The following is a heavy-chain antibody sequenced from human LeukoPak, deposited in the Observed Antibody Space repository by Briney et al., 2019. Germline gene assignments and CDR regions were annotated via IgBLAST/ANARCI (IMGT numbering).Heavy chain of an antibody. CDR3: ARDVTIFDY. V-gene: IGHV1-2*02. Sequence: ASMKVSCKASGYTFTAYYLHWLRQAPGQGLQWMGWINPNSGDTNYAQKLQGRVTMTTDTSTSTAYMELRSLRSDDTAVYYCARDVTIFDYWGQGTLVTVSS. D-gene: IGHD3-9*01. CDR2: INPNSGDT. J-gene: IGHJ4*02. CDR1: GYTFTAYY.